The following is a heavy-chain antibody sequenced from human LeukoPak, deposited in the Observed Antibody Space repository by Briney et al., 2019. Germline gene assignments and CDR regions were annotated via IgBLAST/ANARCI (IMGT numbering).Heavy chain of an antibody. CDR2: ISAYNGNT. Sequence: ASVKVSCKASGYTFTSYGISWVRQAPGQGLEWMGWISAYNGNTNYAQKLQGRATMTTDTSTSTAYMELRSLRSDDTAVYYCARDRARGYSYGFGNDCWGQGTLVTVSS. CDR1: GYTFTSYG. CDR3: ARDRARGYSYGFGNDC. J-gene: IGHJ4*02. V-gene: IGHV1-18*01. D-gene: IGHD5-18*01.